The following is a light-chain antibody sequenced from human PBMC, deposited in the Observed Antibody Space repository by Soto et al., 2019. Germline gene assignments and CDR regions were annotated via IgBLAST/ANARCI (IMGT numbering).Light chain of an antibody. V-gene: IGKV1-5*01. CDR2: DAS. CDR3: QQYSSYGYT. J-gene: IGKJ5*01. CDR1: ETISTW. Sequence: DIQMIQSPSTLSASVGDRVTITCRARETISTWLAWYQQKPGKVPKLLMFDASRLGSGVPSRFSGSGSGTEFTLTISSLQPDNFATYYCQQYSSYGYTFGQGTRLEIK.